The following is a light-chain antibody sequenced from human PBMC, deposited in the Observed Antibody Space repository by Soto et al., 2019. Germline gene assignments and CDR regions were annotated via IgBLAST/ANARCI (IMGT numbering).Light chain of an antibody. J-gene: IGLJ3*02. CDR2: DVF. V-gene: IGLV2-8*01. CDR1: NSDIGTYIY. CDR3: CSYAAGDSFK. Sequence: QSALTQPPSASGSPGQSVTISCTGTNSDIGTYIYVSWYQQHPGKGPRLIIYDVFQRPSGVPDRFSASKSGITASLTISGLQAEDEADYYCCSYAAGDSFKFGGGTKVTVL.